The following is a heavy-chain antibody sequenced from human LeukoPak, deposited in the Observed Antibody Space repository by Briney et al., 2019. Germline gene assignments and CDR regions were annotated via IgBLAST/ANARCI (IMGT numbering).Heavy chain of an antibody. CDR3: AREGNVLRYFDWSTADY. CDR1: GGSFSGYY. Sequence: PSETLSLTCAVYGGSFSGYYWSWIRQPPGKGLEWIGEINHSGSTNYNPSLKSRVTISIDTSKNQFSLKLSSVTAADTAVYYCAREGNVLRYFDWSTADYWGQGTLVTVSS. CDR2: INHSGST. V-gene: IGHV4-34*01. D-gene: IGHD3-9*01. J-gene: IGHJ4*02.